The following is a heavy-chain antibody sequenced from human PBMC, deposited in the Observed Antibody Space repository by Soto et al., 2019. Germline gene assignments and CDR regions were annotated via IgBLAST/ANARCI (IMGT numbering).Heavy chain of an antibody. Sequence: QLVESGGGVVQPGTSLRLSCVASGFTLSSYGMHWVRQAPGKGLEWVAAISYDGDDQYYGDSVRGRFTISRDNSKCTVYLQLNSLRAEDTGVYYCAKDRGHIAVAAITGGGDFHIWGQGTMVAVSS. D-gene: IGHD6-19*01. CDR2: ISYDGDDQ. CDR1: GFTLSSYG. V-gene: IGHV3-30*18. J-gene: IGHJ3*02. CDR3: AKDRGHIAVAAITGGGDFHI.